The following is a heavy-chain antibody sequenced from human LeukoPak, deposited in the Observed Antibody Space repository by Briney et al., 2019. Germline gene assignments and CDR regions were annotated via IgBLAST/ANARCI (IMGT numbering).Heavy chain of an antibody. CDR1: GFALSSHW. V-gene: IGHV3-7*01. Sequence: GGSLRLSCAASGFALSSHWMTWVRQVPGRGPEWVANVNRDGSETYYLDSVKGRFTISRDNAKKSLYLQMNSLRAEDTAVYYWARRGYFDLWGRGTLVTVSS. CDR2: VNRDGSET. CDR3: ARRGYFDL. J-gene: IGHJ2*01.